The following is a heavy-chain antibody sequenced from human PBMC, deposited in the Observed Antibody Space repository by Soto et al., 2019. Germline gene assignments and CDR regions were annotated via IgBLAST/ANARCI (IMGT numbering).Heavy chain of an antibody. Sequence: ASVKVSCKASGYPFSDNQIHWLRRAPGQGLELMGRINPKSDDTNYAQKFQGRVTMTRDTSIDTAYLELTGLTSDDTATYYCARKHSLDYIRWGLDPWGQGTLVTVSS. V-gene: IGHV1-2*02. J-gene: IGHJ5*02. CDR2: INPKSDDT. CDR3: ARKHSLDYIRWGLDP. D-gene: IGHD4-4*01. CDR1: GYPFSDNQ.